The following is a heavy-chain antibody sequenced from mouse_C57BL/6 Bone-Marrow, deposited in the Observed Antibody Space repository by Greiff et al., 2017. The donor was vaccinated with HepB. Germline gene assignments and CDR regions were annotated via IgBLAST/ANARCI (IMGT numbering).Heavy chain of an antibody. CDR2: IDPSDSYT. D-gene: IGHD1-1*01. CDR1: GYTFTSYW. Sequence: QVQLHQPGAELVMPGASVKLSCKASGYTFTSYWMHWVKQRPGQGLEWIGEIDPSDSYTNYNQKFKGKSTLTVDKSSSTAYMQLSSLTSEDSAVYYCARRVIYYYGSSQYFDVWGTGTTVTVSS. CDR3: ARRVIYYYGSSQYFDV. V-gene: IGHV1-69*01. J-gene: IGHJ1*03.